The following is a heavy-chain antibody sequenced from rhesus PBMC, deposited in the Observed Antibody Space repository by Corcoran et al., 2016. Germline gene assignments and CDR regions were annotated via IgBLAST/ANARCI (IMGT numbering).Heavy chain of an antibody. CDR3: ARQGYGSGSYGLDS. D-gene: IGHD6-31*01. V-gene: IGHV4S11*01. Sequence: QVQLQESGPGLVKPSETLSLSCTVSGCSISGHSWNWIRQFPGNGLEWLGNIFGDGSYKNNNPSLQRRVTLSVDTSKNQVSLRLTSVTAADTAVYYCARQGYGSGSYGLDSWGQGVGVTVSP. CDR1: GCSISGHS. J-gene: IGHJ6*01. CDR2: IFGDGSYK.